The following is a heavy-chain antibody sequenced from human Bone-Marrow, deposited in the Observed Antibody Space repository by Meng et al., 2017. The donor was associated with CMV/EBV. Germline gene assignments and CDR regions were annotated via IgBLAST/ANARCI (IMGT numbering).Heavy chain of an antibody. D-gene: IGHD7-27*01. CDR3: ARVQGLGIGNWFDP. V-gene: IGHV1-18*01. CDR1: GYTFTSYG. J-gene: IGHJ5*02. Sequence: ASGYTFTSYGISWVRQAPGQGLEWVGSISAYHGNTNYAQELQGRVTITTDKSTSTGYMELKSLRSDDTAVYYCARVQGLGIGNWFDPWGQGTLVTVSS. CDR2: ISAYHGNT.